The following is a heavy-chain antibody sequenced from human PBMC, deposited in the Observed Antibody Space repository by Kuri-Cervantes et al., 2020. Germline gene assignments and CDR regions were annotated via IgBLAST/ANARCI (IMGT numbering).Heavy chain of an antibody. Sequence: GESLKISCAASEFTFSSYGMHWVRQAPGKGLEWAAVIWYDGSNKYYADSVKGRFTISRDNSKNTLYLQMNSLRAEDTAVYYCAKDLNRIWFGEFPYYYGMDVWGQGTTVTVSS. CDR2: IWYDGSNK. V-gene: IGHV3-33*06. D-gene: IGHD3-10*01. CDR3: AKDLNRIWFGEFPYYYGMDV. J-gene: IGHJ6*02. CDR1: EFTFSSYG.